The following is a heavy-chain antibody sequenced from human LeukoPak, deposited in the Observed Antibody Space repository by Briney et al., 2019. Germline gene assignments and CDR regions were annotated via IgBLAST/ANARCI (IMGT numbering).Heavy chain of an antibody. Sequence: GGSLRLSCAAPGFSFDDYAIHSVRQAPGKGLEWVSLISGDGGSTFYADSVKGRFTISRDNSKNSLYLQMSSLRSEDTALYYCARESDSSGWYDSWGQGTLVTVSS. CDR3: ARESDSSGWYDS. CDR1: GFSFDDYA. J-gene: IGHJ5*01. V-gene: IGHV3-43*02. CDR2: ISGDGGST. D-gene: IGHD3-22*01.